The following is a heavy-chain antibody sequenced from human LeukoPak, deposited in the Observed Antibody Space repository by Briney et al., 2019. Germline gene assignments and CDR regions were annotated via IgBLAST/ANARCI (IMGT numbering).Heavy chain of an antibody. J-gene: IGHJ6*03. CDR1: GYTFTSYD. D-gene: IGHD2-8*01. V-gene: IGHV1-8*01. Sequence: ALVKVSCKASGYTFTSYDINWVRQATGQGLEWMGWMNPNSGNTGYAQKFQGRVTMTRNTSISTAYMELSSLRSEDTAVYYCARGVTNGKKPLSTLIGYYHYIDGWGKGTTVTVSS. CDR3: ARGVTNGKKPLSTLIGYYHYIDG. CDR2: MNPNSGNT.